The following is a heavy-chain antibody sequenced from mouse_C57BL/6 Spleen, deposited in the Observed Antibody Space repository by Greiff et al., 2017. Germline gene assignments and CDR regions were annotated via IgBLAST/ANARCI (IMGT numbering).Heavy chain of an antibody. Sequence: VQLQESGPELVKPGASVKISCKASGYAFSSSWMNWVKQRPGQGLEWIGRIYPGDGDTNYNRKFKGKATLTADKSSSTAYMQLSSLTSEDSAVYFCARALVGRGLDYWGQGTPVTVSS. D-gene: IGHD1-1*02. CDR1: GYAFSSSW. CDR2: IYPGDGDT. CDR3: ARALVGRGLDY. V-gene: IGHV1-82*01. J-gene: IGHJ2*01.